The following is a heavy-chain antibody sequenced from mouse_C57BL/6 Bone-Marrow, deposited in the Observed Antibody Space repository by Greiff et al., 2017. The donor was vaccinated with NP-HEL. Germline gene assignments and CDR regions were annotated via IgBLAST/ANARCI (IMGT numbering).Heavy chain of an antibody. Sequence: DVMLVESEGGLVQPGSSMKLSCTTSGFTFSDYYMAWVRQVPEKGLDWVANINYDGSSTYYLASLTSRFIISRDNAKNILYLQMSSLKSEDTATYYCAREGGLRRRTYAMDYWGQGTSVTVSS. CDR2: INYDGSST. J-gene: IGHJ4*01. CDR1: GFTFSDYY. D-gene: IGHD2-4*01. V-gene: IGHV5-16*01. CDR3: AREGGLRRRTYAMDY.